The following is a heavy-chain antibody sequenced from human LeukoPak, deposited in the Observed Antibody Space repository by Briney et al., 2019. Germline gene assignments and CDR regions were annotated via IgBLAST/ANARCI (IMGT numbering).Heavy chain of an antibody. CDR1: GFTFSSYA. CDR2: ISGSGGST. CDR3: AKMDYYDSSGYHPVDY. J-gene: IGHJ4*02. D-gene: IGHD3-22*01. Sequence: GGSLRLSCAASGFTFSSYAMSWVRQAPGKGLEWVSAISGSGGSTYYADSVKGRFTISRDNSKNTLYLQMNSLRAEDTAVYYCAKMDYYDSSGYHPVDYWGQGTLVTVSS. V-gene: IGHV3-23*01.